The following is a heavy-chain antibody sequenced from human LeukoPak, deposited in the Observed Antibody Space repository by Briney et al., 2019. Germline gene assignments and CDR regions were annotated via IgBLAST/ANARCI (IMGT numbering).Heavy chain of an antibody. CDR3: AKDLRYFDWDSYGMDV. CDR2: ISYDGSNK. J-gene: IGHJ6*02. V-gene: IGHV3-30-3*01. D-gene: IGHD3-9*01. CDR1: GFTFSSYA. Sequence: GGSLRLPCAASGFTFSSYAMHWVRQAPGKGLEWVAVISYDGSNKYYADSVKGRFTISRDNSKNTLYLQMNSLRAEDTAVYYCAKDLRYFDWDSYGMDVWGQGTTVTVSS.